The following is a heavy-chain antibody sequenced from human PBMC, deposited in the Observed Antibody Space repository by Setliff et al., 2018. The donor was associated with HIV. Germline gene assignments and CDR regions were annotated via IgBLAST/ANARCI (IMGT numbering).Heavy chain of an antibody. D-gene: IGHD5-12*01. CDR1: GYTFTAYW. CDR2: INPSDSDT. V-gene: IGHV5-51*01. J-gene: IGHJ4*02. Sequence: PGESLKISCQGSGYTFTAYWIGWVRQMPGKGLEWMGIINPSDSDTRYSPSFQGQVTISADESISTAYLQWSSLKASDTAMYYCARVPTAGLPVRGKYFFDYWGQGTLVTVSS. CDR3: ARVPTAGLPVRGKYFFDY.